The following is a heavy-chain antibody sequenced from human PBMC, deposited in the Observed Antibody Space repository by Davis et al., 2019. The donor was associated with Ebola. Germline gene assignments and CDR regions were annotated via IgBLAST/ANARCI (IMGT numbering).Heavy chain of an antibody. J-gene: IGHJ4*02. D-gene: IGHD1-1*01. Sequence: GGSLRLSCAASGFTFSSYAMSWVRQAPGKGLEWVSAISGSGGSTYYADSVKGRFSISRDTSKNMLYLQMSSLRVEDTGVYYCADVETGSAYWGQGTLVTVSS. CDR3: ADVETGSAY. CDR2: ISGSGGST. CDR1: GFTFSSYA. V-gene: IGHV3-23*01.